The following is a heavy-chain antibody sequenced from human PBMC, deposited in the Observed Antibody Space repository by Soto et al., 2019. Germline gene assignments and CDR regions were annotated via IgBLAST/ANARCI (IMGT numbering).Heavy chain of an antibody. D-gene: IGHD1-7*01. CDR3: AKTIGPEHLTGTTRVNRFDP. V-gene: IGHV3-23*01. Sequence: GGSLRLSCAASGFTFGSYAMSWVRQAPGGELEWVSAITGSGRSTYYTDSVEGRFAISRDNSKSTLYLQMNGLRAEDTAVYYCAKTIGPEHLTGTTRVNRFDPWGQGTLVTVPQ. CDR2: ITGSGRST. J-gene: IGHJ5*02. CDR1: GFTFGSYA.